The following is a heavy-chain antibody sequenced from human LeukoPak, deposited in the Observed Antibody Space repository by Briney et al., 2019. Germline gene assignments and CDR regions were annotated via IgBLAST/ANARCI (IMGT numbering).Heavy chain of an antibody. J-gene: IGHJ4*02. CDR2: IIPIFGTA. Sequence: GASVRVSCKASGGTFSSYAISWVRQAPGQGLEWMGGIIPIFGTANYAQKFQGRVTITADESTSTAYMELSSLRSEDTAVYYCARSRSDSSGYQDSPLDYWGQGTLVTVSS. CDR3: ARSRSDSSGYQDSPLDY. D-gene: IGHD3-22*01. CDR1: GGTFSSYA. V-gene: IGHV1-69*13.